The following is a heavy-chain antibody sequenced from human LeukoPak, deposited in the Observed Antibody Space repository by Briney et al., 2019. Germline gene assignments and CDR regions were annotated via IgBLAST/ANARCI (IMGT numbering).Heavy chain of an antibody. CDR1: GDSISSGSYY. D-gene: IGHD2/OR15-2a*01. J-gene: IGHJ3*02. Sequence: SVTLSLTCTVSGDSISSGSYYWSCIRQHPGKGLEWIGYIYYSGSTYYNPPLKSRVTISVDTPKNQFSLKLTSVTAADTAVYYCARVNRAFDIWGQGTLVTVSS. CDR3: ARVNRAFDI. V-gene: IGHV4-31*03. CDR2: IYYSGST.